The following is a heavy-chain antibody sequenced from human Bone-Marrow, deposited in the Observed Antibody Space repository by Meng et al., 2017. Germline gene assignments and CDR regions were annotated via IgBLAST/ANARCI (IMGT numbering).Heavy chain of an antibody. D-gene: IGHD3-9*01. CDR3: ARDDILTGSNGMDV. CDR2: ISAYNGNT. J-gene: IGHJ6*02. Sequence: ASVKVSCKASGYTFTSYGISWVRQAPGQGLEWMGWISAYNGNTNYAQKLQGRVTMTTDTSTSTAYMELRSLRSDDTAVYYCARDDILTGSNGMDVWGQGTTVTVSS. V-gene: IGHV1-18*01. CDR1: GYTFTSYG.